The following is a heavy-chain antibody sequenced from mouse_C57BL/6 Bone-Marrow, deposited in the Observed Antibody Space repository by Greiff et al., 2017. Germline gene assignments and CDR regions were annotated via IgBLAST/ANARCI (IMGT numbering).Heavy chain of an antibody. CDR2: SRNKANDYTT. CDR3: ARGENWDAFAY. Sequence: EVQLMDSGGGLVQSGRSLRLSCATSGFTFSDFYMEWVRQAPGKGLEWIAASRNKANDYTTEYSASVKGRFIVSRDTSQSILYLQMNALRAEDTAIYYCARGENWDAFAYWGQGTLVTVSA. D-gene: IGHD4-1*01. V-gene: IGHV7-1*01. CDR1: GFTFSDFY. J-gene: IGHJ3*01.